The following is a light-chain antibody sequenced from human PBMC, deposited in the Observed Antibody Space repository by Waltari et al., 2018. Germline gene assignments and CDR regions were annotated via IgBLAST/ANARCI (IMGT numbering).Light chain of an antibody. CDR3: QQCYGLPLT. CDR1: QSVLYDSNNKNS. V-gene: IGKV4-1*01. J-gene: IGKJ3*01. CDR2: WAS. Sequence: IVMIQSPDSLAVSLGERATINCKSSQSVLYDSNNKNSLGWYQKKPGQPPKLLISWASTREAGVPDRFSGSGSGTDFTLTISSLQAEDVAVDYCQQCYGLPLTFGPGTRVDIK.